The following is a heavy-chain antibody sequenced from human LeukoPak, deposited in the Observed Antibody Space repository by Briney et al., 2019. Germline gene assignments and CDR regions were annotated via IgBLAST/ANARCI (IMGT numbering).Heavy chain of an antibody. D-gene: IGHD3-22*01. CDR2: ISYDGSNK. CDR3: AKDLRDYDSSGSEY. Sequence: GGSLRLSCAASGFTFSSYAMSWVRQAPGNGLEWVAVISYDGSNKYYADSVKGRFTISRDNSKNTLYLQMNSLRAEDTAVYYCAKDLRDYDSSGSEYRGQGTLVTVSS. J-gene: IGHJ4*02. CDR1: GFTFSSYA. V-gene: IGHV3-30*18.